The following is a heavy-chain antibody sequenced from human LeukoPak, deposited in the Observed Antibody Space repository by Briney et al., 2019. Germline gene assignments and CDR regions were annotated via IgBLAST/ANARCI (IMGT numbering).Heavy chain of an antibody. CDR1: GGSISSSSYY. J-gene: IGHJ5*02. V-gene: IGHV4-39*01. CDR2: IYYSGST. CDR3: ARHNRPDIVVVPAATDWFDP. Sequence: PSETLSLTCTVSGGSISSSSYYWGWIRQPPGKGLEWIGSIYYSGSTYYNPSLKSRVTISVDTSKNQFSLKLSSVTAADTAVYYCARHNRPDIVVVPAATDWFDPWGQGTLVTVSS. D-gene: IGHD2-2*01.